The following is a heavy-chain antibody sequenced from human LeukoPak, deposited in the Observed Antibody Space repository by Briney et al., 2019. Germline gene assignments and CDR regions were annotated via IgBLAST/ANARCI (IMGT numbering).Heavy chain of an antibody. CDR1: GFTFSNVW. J-gene: IGHJ4*02. CDR2: IKSKTDGGTT. D-gene: IGHD3-16*01. Sequence: PGGSLRLSCAASGFTFSNVWMNWVRQAPGQGLEWVGRIKSKTDGGTTDYAAPVKGRFTISRDDSEKTLSLQMNSLKSEDTAIYYCTQGGTKAYSWGQGTLVTVSS. CDR3: TQGGTKAYS. V-gene: IGHV3-15*01.